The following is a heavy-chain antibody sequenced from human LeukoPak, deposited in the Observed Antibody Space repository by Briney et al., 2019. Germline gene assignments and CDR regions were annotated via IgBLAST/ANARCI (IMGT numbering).Heavy chain of an antibody. CDR1: GFTFSSYA. CDR3: ARGNSSGRGALDY. Sequence: GGSLRLSCAASGFTFSSYAMTWVRQAPGKGLEWVSYISSSNSTIYYGDSVKGRLTISRDNAENSLYLQMNSLRAEDTAVYYCARGNSSGRGALDYWGQGTLVTVSS. J-gene: IGHJ4*02. V-gene: IGHV3-48*04. D-gene: IGHD5-18*01. CDR2: ISSSNSTI.